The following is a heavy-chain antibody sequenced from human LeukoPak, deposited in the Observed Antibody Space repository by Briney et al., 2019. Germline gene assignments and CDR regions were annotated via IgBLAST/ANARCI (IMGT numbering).Heavy chain of an antibody. CDR2: IYTSGST. D-gene: IGHD3-22*01. J-gene: IGHJ5*02. V-gene: IGHV4-61*02. CDR3: ARGRRGSAYYYDSSGSNWFDP. Sequence: SQTLSLTCTVSGGSISSGSYYWSWIRQPAGKGLEWIGRIYTSGSTNYNPSLKSRVTISVDTSKNQFSLKLSSVTAADTAVYYCARGRRGSAYYYDSSGSNWFDPWGQGTLVTVSS. CDR1: GGSISSGSYY.